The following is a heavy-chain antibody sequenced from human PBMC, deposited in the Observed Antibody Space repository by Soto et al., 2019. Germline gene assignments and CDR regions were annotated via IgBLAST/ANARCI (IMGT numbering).Heavy chain of an antibody. CDR3: ARLASSGWFNHFDY. J-gene: IGHJ4*02. Sequence: GGSLRLSCAASGFTFSSYDMHWVRQATGKGLEWVSAIGTAGDTYYPGSVKGRFTISRENAKNSLYLQMNSLRAGDTAVYYCARLASSGWFNHFDYWGQGTLVTVSS. CDR2: IGTAGDT. D-gene: IGHD6-19*01. V-gene: IGHV3-13*04. CDR1: GFTFSSYD.